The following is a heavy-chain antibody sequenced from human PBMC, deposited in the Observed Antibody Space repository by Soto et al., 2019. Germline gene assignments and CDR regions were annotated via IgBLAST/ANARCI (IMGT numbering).Heavy chain of an antibody. V-gene: IGHV1-8*01. D-gene: IGHD2-2*01. CDR2: MNPNSGNT. CDR3: ARGLRYQLLFYYYYIMDV. CDR1: GYTFTSYD. Sequence: ASVKVSGKASGYTFTSYDINWVRQATGQGLEWMGWMNPNSGNTGYAQKFQGRVTMTRNTSISTAYMELSSLRSEDTAVYYCARGLRYQLLFYYYYIMDVWGKGTTLTVSS. J-gene: IGHJ6*03.